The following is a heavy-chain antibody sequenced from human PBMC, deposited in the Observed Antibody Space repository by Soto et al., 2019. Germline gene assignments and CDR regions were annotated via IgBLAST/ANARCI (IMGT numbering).Heavy chain of an antibody. Sequence: ASVKVSCKASGYTFTSYGISWVRQAPGQGLEWMGWISAYNGKTNYAQKHQGRDTMTTDTSTSTAYMELRSLSSDDTAVYYCARALGKYYDFWSGYSTQFDYWG. D-gene: IGHD3-3*01. J-gene: IGHJ4*01. CDR3: ARALGKYYDFWSGYSTQFDY. V-gene: IGHV1-18*01. CDR1: GYTFTSYG. CDR2: ISAYNGKT.